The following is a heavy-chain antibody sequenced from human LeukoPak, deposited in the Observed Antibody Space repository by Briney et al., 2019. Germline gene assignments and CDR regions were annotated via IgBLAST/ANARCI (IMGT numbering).Heavy chain of an antibody. D-gene: IGHD3-3*01. V-gene: IGHV4-59*01. CDR3: ARDRFWSGYHNGAYYYYYYMDV. J-gene: IGHJ6*03. CDR2: IYYSGST. Sequence: SSETLSLTCTVSGGSITSYYWSWIRQPPGKGLEWIGSIYYSGSTNYNPSLKSRVTISVDTSKNQFSLKLSSVTAADTAVYYCARDRFWSGYHNGAYYYYYYMDVWGKGTTVTVSS. CDR1: GGSITSYY.